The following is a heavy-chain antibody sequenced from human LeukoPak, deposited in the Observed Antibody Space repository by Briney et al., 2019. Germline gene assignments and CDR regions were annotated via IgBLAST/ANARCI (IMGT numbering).Heavy chain of an antibody. CDR2: IYFSGSS. D-gene: IGHD5-24*01. CDR3: ARHVRSGYNLLDY. CDR1: GGSISNYY. J-gene: IGHJ4*02. V-gene: IGHV4-59*08. Sequence: SEPLSLTCPVSGGSISNYYWSWIRPPPGKGLEWIGYIYFSGSSNYNPSLKSRVTMSVDTSKNQFSLKLSSVTAADTAVYYCARHVRSGYNLLDYWGQGNLVTVSS.